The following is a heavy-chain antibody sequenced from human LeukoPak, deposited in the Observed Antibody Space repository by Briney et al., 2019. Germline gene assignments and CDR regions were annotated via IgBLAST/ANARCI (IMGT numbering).Heavy chain of an antibody. D-gene: IGHD3-3*01. CDR2: ISHDGRNT. Sequence: PGGSLRLSCAASGFTFSQFAVHWVRQAPGKGLEWVADISHDGRNTYYADSVKGRFTISRDNSKNTRYLQMNSLRTEDTAVYYCARDSNSDFWSGYYTNYFDYWGQGTLVTVSS. V-gene: IGHV3-30*04. J-gene: IGHJ4*02. CDR3: ARDSNSDFWSGYYTNYFDY. CDR1: GFTFSQFA.